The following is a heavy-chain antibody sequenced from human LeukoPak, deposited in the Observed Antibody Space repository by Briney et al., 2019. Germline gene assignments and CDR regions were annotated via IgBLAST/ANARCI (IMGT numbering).Heavy chain of an antibody. CDR2: TYYRSKWST. D-gene: IGHD7-27*01. CDR1: GDSVSSNSAA. CDR3: ARLENWAFDF. Sequence: NPSQTLSLTCAISGDSVSSNSAAWNWLRQSPSRGLEWVGRTYYRSKWSTDYAVSVKSRITVNPDTSKNQFSLQLNSVTPEDTAVYYCARLENWAFDFWGQGTLITVSS. V-gene: IGHV6-1*01. J-gene: IGHJ4*02.